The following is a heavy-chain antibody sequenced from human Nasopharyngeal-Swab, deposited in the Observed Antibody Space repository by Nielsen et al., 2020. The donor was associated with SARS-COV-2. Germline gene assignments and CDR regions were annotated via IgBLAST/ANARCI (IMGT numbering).Heavy chain of an antibody. CDR2: FDPLDGEK. CDR1: GYTLPEVA. D-gene: IGHD3-10*01. CDR3: AAQLWSFWFDF. J-gene: IGHJ4*02. V-gene: IGHV1-24*01. Sequence: ASVEVSCKVSGYTLPEVAIHWVRQAPGKGPEWMGGFDPLDGEKIYAQEFEGRVTITVHSSTDTAYLELRSLRSDDTATYYCAAQLWSFWFDFWGQGTRVTVSS.